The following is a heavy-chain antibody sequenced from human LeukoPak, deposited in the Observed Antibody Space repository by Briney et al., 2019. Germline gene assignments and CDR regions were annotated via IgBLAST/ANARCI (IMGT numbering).Heavy chain of an antibody. D-gene: IGHD2-2*01. CDR1: GFTFSSYA. Sequence: GGSLRLSCAASGFTFSSYAMSWVRQAPGKGLEWVSGISGSGGITNYADSVKGRFTISRDNSKNTLYLQMNSLRAEDTAVYYCANTRGLDYFDYWGQGTLVTVSS. CDR2: ISGSGGIT. V-gene: IGHV3-23*01. CDR3: ANTRGLDYFDY. J-gene: IGHJ4*02.